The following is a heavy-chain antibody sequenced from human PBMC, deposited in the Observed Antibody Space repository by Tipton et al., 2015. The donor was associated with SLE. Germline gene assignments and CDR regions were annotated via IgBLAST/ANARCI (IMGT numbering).Heavy chain of an antibody. CDR1: GGSISSGGYS. V-gene: IGHV4-30-2*01. Sequence: TLSLTCAVSGGSISSGGYSWSWIRQPPGKGLEWIGEINHSGSTNYNPSLKSRVTISVDTSKNQFSLKLSSVTAADTAVYYCARGRRRWDVVVVAATPPLCYFDYWGQGTLVTVSS. CDR3: ARGRRRWDVVVVAATPPLCYFDY. D-gene: IGHD2-15*01. J-gene: IGHJ4*02. CDR2: INHSGST.